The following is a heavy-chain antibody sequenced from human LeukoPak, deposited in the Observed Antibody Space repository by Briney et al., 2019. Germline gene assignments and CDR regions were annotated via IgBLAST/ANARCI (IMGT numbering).Heavy chain of an antibody. Sequence: SETLSLTCSVSGDSVSRSDSYWDWIRQPPGKGLEWIGTIYYSGRTYYSPSLKSRVTMSVDPSNNQFSLNLRSVTAADTAVYDCARRRYYDGSGYLGWGQGTLLSVSS. V-gene: IGHV4-39*01. J-gene: IGHJ1*01. D-gene: IGHD3-22*01. CDR2: IYYSGRT. CDR3: ARRRYYDGSGYLG. CDR1: GDSVSRSDSY.